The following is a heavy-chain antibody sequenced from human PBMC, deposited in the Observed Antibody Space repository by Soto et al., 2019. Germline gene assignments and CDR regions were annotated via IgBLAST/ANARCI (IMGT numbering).Heavy chain of an antibody. CDR1: GYSFTSYW. CDR2: IDPSDSYT. J-gene: IGHJ6*02. Sequence: GESLKISCKGSGYSFTSYWISWVRQMPGKGLEWMGRIDPSDSYTNYSPSFQGHVTISADKSISTAYLQWSSLKASDTAMYYCARLARHQHSYYYVMDVWGQGTTDTVSS. D-gene: IGHD2-2*01. CDR3: ARLARHQHSYYYVMDV. V-gene: IGHV5-10-1*01.